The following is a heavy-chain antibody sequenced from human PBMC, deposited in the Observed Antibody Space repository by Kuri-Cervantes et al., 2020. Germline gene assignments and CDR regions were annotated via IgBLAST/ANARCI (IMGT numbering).Heavy chain of an antibody. Sequence: ASVKVSCKTSGYSFINYGISWVRQAPGQGLEWMGWISGYNGNTNYAKNFQGRATMTADTSTTTVYMELRSLRSDDTAVYYCAREGFKLMGATTGDYWGQGTLVTVSS. CDR3: AREGFKLMGATTGDY. D-gene: IGHD1-26*01. V-gene: IGHV1-18*01. J-gene: IGHJ4*02. CDR1: GYSFINYG. CDR2: ISGYNGNT.